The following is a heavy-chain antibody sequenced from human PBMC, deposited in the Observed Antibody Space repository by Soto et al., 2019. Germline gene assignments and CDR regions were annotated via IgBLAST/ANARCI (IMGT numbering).Heavy chain of an antibody. J-gene: IGHJ6*02. D-gene: IGHD3-3*01. V-gene: IGHV4-34*01. Sequence: SETLSLTCAVYGGSFSGYYWSWIRQPPGKGLEWIGEINHSGSTNYNPSLKSRVTISVDTSKNQFSPKLSSVTAADTAVYYCAAAITIFGVVTPYYYYGMDVWGQGTTVTVSS. CDR2: INHSGST. CDR3: AAAITIFGVVTPYYYYGMDV. CDR1: GGSFSGYY.